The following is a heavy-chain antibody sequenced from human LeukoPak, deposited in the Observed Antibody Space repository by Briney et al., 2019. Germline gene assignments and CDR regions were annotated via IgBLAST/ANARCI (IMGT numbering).Heavy chain of an antibody. CDR3: ARGLHYYGSGSDY. CDR1: GGSFSGYY. CDR2: INHSGST. J-gene: IGHJ4*02. Sequence: KPSETLSLTFAVYGGSFSGYYWSWIRQPPGKGLEWIGKINHSGSTNYNPSLKSRVTISVDTSKNQFSLKLSSVTAADTAVYYCARGLHYYGSGSDYWGQGTLVTVSS. V-gene: IGHV4-34*01. D-gene: IGHD3-10*01.